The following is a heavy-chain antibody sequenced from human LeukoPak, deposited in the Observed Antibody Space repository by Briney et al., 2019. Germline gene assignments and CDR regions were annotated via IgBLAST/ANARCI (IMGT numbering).Heavy chain of an antibody. CDR2: INPSDGST. CDR3: ARGGSTCIVGPTKGVDY. CDR1: GYTFTSYY. Sequence: ASVKVSCKASGYTFTSYYMHWVRQAPGQGPEWMGMINPSDGSTNYAQKFQGRVTMTRDTSTSTVYMYLSSLRSEDTAVYYCARGGSTCIVGPTKGVDYWGQGTLVTVSS. V-gene: IGHV1-46*01. D-gene: IGHD1-26*01. J-gene: IGHJ4*02.